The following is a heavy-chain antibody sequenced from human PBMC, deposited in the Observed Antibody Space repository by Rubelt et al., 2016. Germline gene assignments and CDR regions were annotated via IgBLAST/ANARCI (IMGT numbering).Heavy chain of an antibody. D-gene: IGHD6-19*01. CDR1: GGSFSGYY. Sequence: QVQLQQWGAGLLKPSETLSLTCAVYGGSFSGYYWSWIRQPPGKGLEWIGEINHGGSTNYNPSLQSQVTIYVATSKTHLSRKVSAVTAAYTAVEYCARGRVSSGWYRDYWGQGTLVIVSS. CDR2: INHGGST. V-gene: IGHV4-34*01. CDR3: ARGRVSSGWYRDY. J-gene: IGHJ4*02.